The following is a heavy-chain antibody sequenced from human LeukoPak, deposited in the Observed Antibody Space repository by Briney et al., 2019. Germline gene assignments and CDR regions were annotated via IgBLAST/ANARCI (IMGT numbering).Heavy chain of an antibody. V-gene: IGHV3-23*01. CDR3: VRDFT. CDR2: ISGGGSDT. J-gene: IGHJ5*02. CDR1: GFTFTSYA. Sequence: HPGGSLRLSCAASGFTFTSYAMTWVRLAPGKGLEWVSTISGGGSDTYYADSVRGRFTISRDNSKNTLYLQMNSLRAEDTAVYYCVRDFTWGQGTLVTVSS.